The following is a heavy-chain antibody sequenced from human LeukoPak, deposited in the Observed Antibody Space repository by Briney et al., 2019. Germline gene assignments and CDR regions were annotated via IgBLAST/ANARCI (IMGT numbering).Heavy chain of an antibody. CDR1: GFTFSSYS. V-gene: IGHV3-21*01. J-gene: IGHJ6*03. CDR2: ISSSSSYI. D-gene: IGHD3-9*01. CDR3: ASISYYDILTGYYKAHHYYYYYMDV. Sequence: GGSLRLSCAASGFTFSSYSMNWVRQAPGKGLEWVSSISSSSSYIYYADSVKGRFTISRDNAKNSLYLQMNSLRAEDTAVYYCASISYYDILTGYYKAHHYYYYYMDVWGKGTTVTVSS.